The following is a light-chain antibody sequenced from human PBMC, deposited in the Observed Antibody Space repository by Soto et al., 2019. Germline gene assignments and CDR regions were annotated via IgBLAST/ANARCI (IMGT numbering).Light chain of an antibody. V-gene: IGKV1-5*03. CDR2: KAS. CDR1: QSISHY. Sequence: DLQMTQSPSTLSASVGDRVTITCRASQSISHYLAWYQQTPGKAPKLLIYKASSLESGVPSRFSGSGSGTEFTLTISSLQPDDFATYYCQQFYNYWTFGQGTKVEIK. J-gene: IGKJ1*01. CDR3: QQFYNYWT.